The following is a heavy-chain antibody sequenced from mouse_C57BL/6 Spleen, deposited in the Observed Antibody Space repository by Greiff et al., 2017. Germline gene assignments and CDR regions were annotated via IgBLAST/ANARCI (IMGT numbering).Heavy chain of an antibody. J-gene: IGHJ3*01. Sequence: VQLKESGPGLVKPSPSLSLTCSVTGYSITSGYYWNWIRQFPGNKLEWMGYISYDGSNNYNPSLKNRISITRDTSKNQFFLKLNSVTTEDTATYYCARVNDEGFAYWGQGTLVTVSA. V-gene: IGHV3-6*01. CDR1: GYSITSGYY. CDR2: ISYDGSN. CDR3: ARVNDEGFAY. D-gene: IGHD2-12*01.